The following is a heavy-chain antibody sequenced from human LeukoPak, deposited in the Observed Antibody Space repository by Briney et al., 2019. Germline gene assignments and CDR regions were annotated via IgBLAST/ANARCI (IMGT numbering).Heavy chain of an antibody. CDR3: VRDRGYSTFDY. CDR1: GFPFSNYW. D-gene: IGHD4-23*01. CDR2: MKEDGGEI. J-gene: IGHJ4*02. V-gene: IGHV3-7*01. Sequence: GGSLRLSCAGSGFPFSNYWMAWVRQAPGKGLEWVANMKEDGGEINYLDSVKGRFTISRGNAKNSLDLQMNSLRVDDTAVYYCVRDRGYSTFDYWGQGTLVTVYS.